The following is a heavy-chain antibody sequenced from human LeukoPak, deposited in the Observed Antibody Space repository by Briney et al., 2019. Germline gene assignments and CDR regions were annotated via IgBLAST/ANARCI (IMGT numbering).Heavy chain of an antibody. CDR3: ARDREYYDSSGYYYSALYY. CDR2: IKQDGSEK. J-gene: IGHJ4*02. CDR1: GFTFSSYW. D-gene: IGHD3-22*01. Sequence: GALRLSCAASGFTFSSYWMSWVRQAPGKGLEWVANIKQDGSEKYYVDSVKGRFTISRDNAKNSLYLQMNSLRAEDTAVYYCARDREYYDSSGYYYSALYYWGQGTLVTVSS. V-gene: IGHV3-7*01.